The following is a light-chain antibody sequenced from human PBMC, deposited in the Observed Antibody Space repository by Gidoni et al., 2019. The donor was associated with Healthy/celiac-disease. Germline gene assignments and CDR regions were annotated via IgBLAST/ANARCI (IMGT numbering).Light chain of an antibody. Sequence: EIVLTHSPGTLSLSPGESATLSCRASQRVSSSYLAWYQQKPGQAPRLLIYGASSRATGIPDRFSGSGSGTDFTLNISRLEPEEFAVYYCQQYGSSPITFGGGTKVEIK. J-gene: IGKJ4*01. CDR2: GAS. CDR1: QRVSSSY. CDR3: QQYGSSPIT. V-gene: IGKV3-20*01.